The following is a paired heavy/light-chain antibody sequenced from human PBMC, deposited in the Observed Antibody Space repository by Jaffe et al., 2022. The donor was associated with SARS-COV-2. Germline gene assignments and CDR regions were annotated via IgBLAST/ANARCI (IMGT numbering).Light chain of an antibody. CDR1: QSVSSY. J-gene: IGKJ1*01. V-gene: IGKV3-11*01. CDR2: DAS. Sequence: EIVLTQSPATLSLSPGERATLSCRASQSVSSYLAWYQQKPGQAPRLLIYDASNRATGIPARFSGSGSGTDFTLTISSLEPEDFAVYYCQQRSNWPPRWTFGQGTKVEIK. CDR3: QQRSNWPPRWT.
Heavy chain of an antibody. Sequence: QLQLQESGPGLVKPSETLSLTCTVSGGSISSSSYYWGWIRQPPGKGLEWIGSIYYSGSTYYNPSLKSRVTISVDTSKNQFSLKLSSVTAADTAVYYCARNPAVRYSSSWGVGAFDYWGQGTLVTVSS. CDR3: ARNPAVRYSSSWGVGAFDY. CDR2: IYYSGST. CDR1: GGSISSSSYY. J-gene: IGHJ4*02. V-gene: IGHV4-39*01. D-gene: IGHD6-13*01.